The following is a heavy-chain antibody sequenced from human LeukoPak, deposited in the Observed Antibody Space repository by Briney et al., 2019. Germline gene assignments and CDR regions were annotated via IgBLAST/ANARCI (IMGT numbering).Heavy chain of an antibody. D-gene: IGHD6-13*01. J-gene: IGHJ6*03. CDR1: GGSISSYY. Sequence: SETLSLTCTDSGGSISSYYWSWIRQPPGKGLEWIGYIYYSGSTNYNPSLKSRVTISVDTSKNQFSLKLSSVTAADTAVYYCARAGQTAAAGLYYYYYMDVWGKGTTVTVSS. CDR2: IYYSGST. V-gene: IGHV4-59*01. CDR3: ARAGQTAAAGLYYYYYMDV.